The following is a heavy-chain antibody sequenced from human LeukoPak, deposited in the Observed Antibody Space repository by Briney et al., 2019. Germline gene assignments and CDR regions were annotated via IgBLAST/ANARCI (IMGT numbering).Heavy chain of an antibody. D-gene: IGHD3-10*01. CDR3: ARVGSGRGFDY. V-gene: IGHV3-74*03. CDR1: GFTFSSYG. J-gene: IGHJ4*02. Sequence: GGSLRLSCAASGFTFSSYGMRWVRQAPGKGLVWVSYINGNGSSTKYADSVKGRFTISRDNAKNTLFLQMNSLGAEDTAVYYCARVGSGRGFDYWGQGTLVTVSS. CDR2: INGNGSST.